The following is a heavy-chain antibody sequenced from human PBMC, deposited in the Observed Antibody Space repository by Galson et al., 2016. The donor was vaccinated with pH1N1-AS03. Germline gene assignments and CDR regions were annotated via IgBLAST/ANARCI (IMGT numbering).Heavy chain of an antibody. CDR3: ARPRGWSGHDAFDI. Sequence: SVKVSCKASGGTFSSFAISWVRQAPGQGLEWTGGIIPIFGTPNYAQKFQGRVTITADKSTFTAYMELSSLRSEDTAVYYCARPRGWSGHDAFDIWDQGTMVTVSS. CDR1: GGTFSSFA. CDR2: IIPIFGTP. V-gene: IGHV1-69*06. J-gene: IGHJ3*02. D-gene: IGHD3-3*01.